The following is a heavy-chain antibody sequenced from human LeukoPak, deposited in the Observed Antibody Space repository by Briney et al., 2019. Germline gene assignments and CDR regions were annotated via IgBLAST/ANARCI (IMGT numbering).Heavy chain of an antibody. CDR3: ARDGRLTTVTRTGGNWFDP. CDR2: ISAYNGNT. Sequence: ASVKVSCKASGYTLTSYGISWVRQAPGQGLEWMGWISAYNGNTNYAQKLQGRVTMTTDTSTSTAYMELSRLRSDDTAVYYCARDGRLTTVTRTGGNWFDPWGQGTLVTVSS. D-gene: IGHD4-17*01. V-gene: IGHV1-18*01. J-gene: IGHJ5*02. CDR1: GYTLTSYG.